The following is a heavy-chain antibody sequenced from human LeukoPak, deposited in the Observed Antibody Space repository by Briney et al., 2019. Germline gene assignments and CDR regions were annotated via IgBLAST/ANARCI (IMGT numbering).Heavy chain of an antibody. V-gene: IGHV3-21*01. J-gene: IGHJ4*02. D-gene: IGHD3-16*01. CDR2: ISGSSSYI. CDR1: GFTFSSYS. CDR3: ARPLRGPSDY. Sequence: GGSLRLSCAASGFTFSSYSMNWVRQAPGKGLEWVSSISGSSSYIYYADSVKGRFTISRDNAKNSLYVQMNSLRAEDTAVYYCARPLRGPSDYWGQGTLVTVSS.